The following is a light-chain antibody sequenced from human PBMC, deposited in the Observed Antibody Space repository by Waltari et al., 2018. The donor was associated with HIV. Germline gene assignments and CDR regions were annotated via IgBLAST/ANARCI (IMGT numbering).Light chain of an antibody. CDR1: SSNIAKNA. V-gene: IGLV1-36*01. CDR2: YDD. J-gene: IGLJ3*02. Sequence: QSVLTQPPSVSAAPRQRDSISCSGSSSNIAKNALNWYQHIPGTAPRLLIYYDDLVPSGVSDRFSGSKSGTSASLAISGLQSEDEADYYCAAWDDTLNGWVFGGGTKLTVL. CDR3: AAWDDTLNGWV.